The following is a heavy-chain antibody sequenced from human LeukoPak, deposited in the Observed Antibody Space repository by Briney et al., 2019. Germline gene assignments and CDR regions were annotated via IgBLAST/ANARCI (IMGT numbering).Heavy chain of an antibody. CDR3: ARVTGYVMEDYFDY. D-gene: IGHD6-13*01. Sequence: SETLSLTCTVSGGLISISTYYWGWIRQPPGKGLEWIGSIYYSGTTHYNPSLKSRVTIAVDTSKNQFSLKLSSVTAADTAVYYCARVTGYVMEDYFDYWGQGTLVTVSS. CDR2: IYYSGTT. V-gene: IGHV4-39*07. J-gene: IGHJ4*02. CDR1: GGLISISTYY.